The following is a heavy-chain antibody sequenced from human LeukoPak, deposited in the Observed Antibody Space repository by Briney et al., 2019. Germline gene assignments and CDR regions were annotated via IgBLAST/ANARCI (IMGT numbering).Heavy chain of an antibody. CDR3: ARDPTLTCSGGSCYFDY. CDR2: IDYSGSTK. CDR1: GFTFSSYA. J-gene: IGHJ4*02. Sequence: GRSLRLSCAASGFTFSSYAMHWVRQASGKGLEWISYIDYSGSTKYYADSVKGRFTISRDNAKNSLYLQMNSLRAEDTAVYYCARDPTLTCSGGSCYFDYWGQGTLVTVSS. D-gene: IGHD2-15*01. V-gene: IGHV3-48*04.